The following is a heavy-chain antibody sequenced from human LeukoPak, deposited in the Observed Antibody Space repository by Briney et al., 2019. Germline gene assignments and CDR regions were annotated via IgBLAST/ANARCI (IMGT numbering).Heavy chain of an antibody. CDR1: GGSISSYY. V-gene: IGHV4-59*08. J-gene: IGHJ3*02. D-gene: IGHD3-9*01. CDR2: IYYSGST. Sequence: SETLSLTCTVSGGSISSYYWSWIRQPPGKGLEWIGYIYYSGSTNYNPSLKSRVTISVDPSKNQFSLKMSSVTAADTGVYYCARSPPYYDILTGYYVRAFDIWGQGTMVTVSS. CDR3: ARSPPYYDILTGYYVRAFDI.